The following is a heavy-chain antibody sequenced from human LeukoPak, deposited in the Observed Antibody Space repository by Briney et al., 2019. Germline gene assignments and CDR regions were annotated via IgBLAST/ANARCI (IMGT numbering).Heavy chain of an antibody. Sequence: PSETLSLTCTVSGDSVRRDSWSWIRQAPGKGLEWIGDIYYSGDTNYDPSLKNRITISVDTSKNQFSLNMNSVTAADTAVYYCARIIAGRLDFWGQGTLVTVSS. V-gene: IGHV4-59*02. D-gene: IGHD6-6*01. CDR2: IYYSGDT. CDR3: ARIIAGRLDF. J-gene: IGHJ4*02. CDR1: GDSVRRDS.